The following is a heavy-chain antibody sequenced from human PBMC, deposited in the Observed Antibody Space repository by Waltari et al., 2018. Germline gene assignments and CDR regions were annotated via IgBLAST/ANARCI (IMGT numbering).Heavy chain of an antibody. J-gene: IGHJ6*03. CDR3: GSSTVTTIYYYYYMDV. CDR1: GGTFSSYA. CDR2: IIPIFGTA. Sequence: QVQLVQSGAEVKKPGSSVKVSCKASGGTFSSYAISWVRQAPGQGLEWMGGIIPIFGTANYAQKFQGRVTITADESTRTAYMELSSLRSEDTAVYYCGSSTVTTIYYYYYMDVWGKGTTVTVSS. V-gene: IGHV1-69*12. D-gene: IGHD4-17*01.